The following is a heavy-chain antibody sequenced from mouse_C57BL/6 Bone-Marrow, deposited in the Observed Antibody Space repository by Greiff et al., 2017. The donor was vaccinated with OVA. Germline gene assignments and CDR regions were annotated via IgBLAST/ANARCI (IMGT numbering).Heavy chain of an antibody. V-gene: IGHV1-26*01. D-gene: IGHD2-2*01. CDR3: ARSWLRDEDY. Sequence: EVQLQQSGPELVKPGASVKISCKASGYTFTDYYMNWVKQSHGKSLEWIGDINPNNGGTSYNQKFKGKATLTVDKSSSTAYMELRSLTSEDSAVYYCARSWLRDEDYWGQGTSVTVSS. CDR1: GYTFTDYY. CDR2: INPNNGGT. J-gene: IGHJ4*01.